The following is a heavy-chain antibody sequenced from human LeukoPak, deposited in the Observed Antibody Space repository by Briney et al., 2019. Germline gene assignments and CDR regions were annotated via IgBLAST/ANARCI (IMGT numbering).Heavy chain of an antibody. Sequence: ASVKVSCKASGYTFTGYYMHWVRQAPGQGLEWMGWINPNSGGTNYAQKFQGRVTMTRDTPISTAYMELSRLRSDDTAVYYCARDPDVVQDNWFDPWGQGTLVTVSS. CDR2: INPNSGGT. CDR3: ARDPDVVQDNWFDP. V-gene: IGHV1-2*02. CDR1: GYTFTGYY. D-gene: IGHD2-21*01. J-gene: IGHJ5*02.